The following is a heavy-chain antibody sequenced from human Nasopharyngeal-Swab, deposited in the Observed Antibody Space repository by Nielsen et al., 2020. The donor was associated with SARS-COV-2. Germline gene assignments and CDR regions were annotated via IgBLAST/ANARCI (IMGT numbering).Heavy chain of an antibody. J-gene: IGHJ6*02. CDR1: GYTFTSYD. D-gene: IGHD1-26*01. V-gene: IGHV1-8*01. Sequence: ASVKVSCKASGYTFTSYDINWVRQATGQGLEWMGWMNPNSGNTGYAQKFQGRVTMTRNTPISTAYVELSSLRSEDTAVYYCARTGYSGSYPYYYYYYGMDVWGQGTTVTVSS. CDR2: MNPNSGNT. CDR3: ARTGYSGSYPYYYYYYGMDV.